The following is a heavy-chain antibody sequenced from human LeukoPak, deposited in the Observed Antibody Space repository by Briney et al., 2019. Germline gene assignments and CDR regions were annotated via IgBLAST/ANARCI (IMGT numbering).Heavy chain of an antibody. V-gene: IGHV3-49*04. CDR3: TRAGGFYGGNLYYYYYMDV. D-gene: IGHD4-23*01. CDR1: GFTFGDYA. J-gene: IGHJ6*03. Sequence: GSLRLSCTASGFTFGDYAISWVRQAPGKGLEWVGFIRSKAYGGTTEYAASVKGRFTISRDDSKSIAYLQMNSLKTEDTAVYYCTRAGGFYGGNLYYYYYMDVWGKGTTVTISS. CDR2: IRSKAYGGTT.